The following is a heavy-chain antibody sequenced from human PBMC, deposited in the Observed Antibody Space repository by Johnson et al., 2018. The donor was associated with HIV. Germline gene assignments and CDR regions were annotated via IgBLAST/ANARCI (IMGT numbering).Heavy chain of an antibody. CDR1: GFTFSSYA. CDR2: ISSSGSSK. Sequence: VQLVESGGGVVQPGRSLRLSCAASGFTFSSYAMHWIRQAPGKGLEWVSAISSSGSSKYYTDSVKGRFTISRDNAKNSLFLQMNSLRTEDTAVYYCAREKWLQLGTFDIWGQGTVVTVSS. J-gene: IGHJ3*02. D-gene: IGHD5-12*01. V-gene: IGHV3-48*03. CDR3: AREKWLQLGTFDI.